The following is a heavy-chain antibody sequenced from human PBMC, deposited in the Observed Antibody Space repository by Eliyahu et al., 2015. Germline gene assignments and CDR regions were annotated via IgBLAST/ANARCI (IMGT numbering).Heavy chain of an antibody. J-gene: IGHJ4*02. Sequence: SSYGMHWVRQAPGKGLEWVAVISYDGSNKYYADSVKGRFTISRDNSKNTLYLQMNSLRAEDTAVYYCAKDLTSGWYLIDYWGQGTLVTVSS. D-gene: IGHD6-19*01. CDR1: SSYG. V-gene: IGHV3-30*18. CDR3: AKDLTSGWYLIDY. CDR2: ISYDGSNK.